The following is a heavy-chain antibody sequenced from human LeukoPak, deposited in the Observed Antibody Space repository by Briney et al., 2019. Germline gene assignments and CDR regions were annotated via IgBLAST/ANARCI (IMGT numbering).Heavy chain of an antibody. D-gene: IGHD6-19*01. CDR3: AKLAHGWYDFTYFDY. Sequence: GGSLRLSCVASGFPFSAYAMSWVRQAPGKGLEWVSGIRGSGETTYYAESVKGRFIIQRDNSKNTLYLQMNSLRAEDTALYYCAKLAHGWYDFTYFDYWGQGTLVTVSS. CDR1: GFPFSAYA. J-gene: IGHJ4*02. V-gene: IGHV3-23*01. CDR2: IRGSGETT.